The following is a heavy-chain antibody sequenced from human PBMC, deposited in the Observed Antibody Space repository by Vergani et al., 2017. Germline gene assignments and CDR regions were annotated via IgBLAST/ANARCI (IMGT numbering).Heavy chain of an antibody. CDR2: IIPILGTA. CDR3: ARWSGYPPAYYYYYYMDV. V-gene: IGHV1-69*11. J-gene: IGHJ6*03. CDR1: GGTFSSYA. Sequence: QVQLVQSGAEVKKPGSSVKVSCKASGGTFSSYAISWVRQAPGQGLEWMGRIIPILGTANYAQKFQGRVTITADESTSTAYMELSSLRSEDTAVYYCARWSGYPPAYYYYYYMDVWGQGTTVTVSS. D-gene: IGHD3-3*01.